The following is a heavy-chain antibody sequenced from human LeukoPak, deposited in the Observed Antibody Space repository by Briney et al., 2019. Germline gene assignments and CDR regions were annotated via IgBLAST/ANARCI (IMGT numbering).Heavy chain of an antibody. Sequence: GGSLRLSCAASGFTFSSYWMSWVRQAPGKGLEWVANIKQDGSEKYYVDSVKGRFTISRDNAKNSLYLQMNSLRAEDTAVYYCARTHYYESSYGMDVWGQGTTVIVFS. D-gene: IGHD3-22*01. CDR1: GFTFSSYW. V-gene: IGHV3-7*01. CDR3: ARTHYYESSYGMDV. CDR2: IKQDGSEK. J-gene: IGHJ6*02.